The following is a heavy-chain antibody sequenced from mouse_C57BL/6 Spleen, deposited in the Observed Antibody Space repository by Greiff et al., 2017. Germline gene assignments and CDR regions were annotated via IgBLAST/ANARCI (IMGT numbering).Heavy chain of an antibody. CDR1: GFTFSSYA. CDR2: ISSGGDYT. V-gene: IGHV5-9-1*02. CDR3: TKEFDYYGSINLFAY. Sequence: DVKLVESGEGLVKPGGSLKLSCAASGFTFSSYAMSWVRQTPEKRLEWVAYISSGGDYTYYADTVKGRFTISRDNARNTLYLQMSSLKSEDTAMYYCTKEFDYYGSINLFAYWGQGTLVTVSA. D-gene: IGHD1-1*01. J-gene: IGHJ3*01.